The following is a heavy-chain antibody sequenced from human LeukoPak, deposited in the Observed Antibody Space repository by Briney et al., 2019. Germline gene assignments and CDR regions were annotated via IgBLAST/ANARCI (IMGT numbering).Heavy chain of an antibody. Sequence: PGRSLRLSCTASEFTFSVYTMNWVRQAPGKGLEWVSVIYSGGSTYYADSVKGRFTISRDNSKNTLYLQMNSLRAEDTAVYYCARGSGYGDSPGLHWGQGTLVTVSS. V-gene: IGHV3-66*02. J-gene: IGHJ4*02. CDR1: EFTFSVYT. CDR2: IYSGGST. D-gene: IGHD4-17*01. CDR3: ARGSGYGDSPGLH.